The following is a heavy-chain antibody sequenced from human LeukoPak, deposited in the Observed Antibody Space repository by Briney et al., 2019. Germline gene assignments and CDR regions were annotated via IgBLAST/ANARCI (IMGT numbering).Heavy chain of an antibody. J-gene: IGHJ4*02. D-gene: IGHD1-20*01. Sequence: ASVKVSCKASGYTFTSYYMHWVRQAPGQGLEGMAIINPSGGSTSYAQKFQGRVTMTRDTSTSTVYMELSSLRSEDTAVYYCAREDNWRSLGYWGQGTLVTVSS. CDR1: GYTFTSYY. CDR3: AREDNWRSLGY. V-gene: IGHV1-46*01. CDR2: INPSGGST.